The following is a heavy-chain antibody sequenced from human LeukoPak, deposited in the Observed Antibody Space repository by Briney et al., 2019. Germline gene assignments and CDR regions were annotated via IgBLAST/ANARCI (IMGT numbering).Heavy chain of an antibody. J-gene: IGHJ4*02. D-gene: IGHD3-22*01. CDR1: GYAFSGYT. CDR2: ISKSSALK. V-gene: IGHV3-21*01. CDR3: AKDFSVYNYDSRVLDY. Sequence: GGSLRLSCVASGYAFSGYTFIWVRQAPGKGLEYVSSISKSSALKYYAESVRGRFTISRDNSKNTLYLQMNRLRAEDTAVYYCAKDFSVYNYDSRVLDYWGQGTLVTVSS.